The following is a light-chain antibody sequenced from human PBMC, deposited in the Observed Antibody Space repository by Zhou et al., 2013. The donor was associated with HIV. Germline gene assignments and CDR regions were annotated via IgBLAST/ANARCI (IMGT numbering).Light chain of an antibody. CDR3: QQYNNWPLLT. CDR1: QSVSSN. V-gene: IGKV3-15*01. CDR2: GAS. J-gene: IGKJ4*01. Sequence: EIVMTQSPVTLSVSPGERATLSCRASQSVSSNLAWYQQKPGQPPRLLIYGASTRATGIPARFSGSGSGTEFTLTISSLQSEDFAVYFCQQYNNWPLLTFGGGTKVEIK.